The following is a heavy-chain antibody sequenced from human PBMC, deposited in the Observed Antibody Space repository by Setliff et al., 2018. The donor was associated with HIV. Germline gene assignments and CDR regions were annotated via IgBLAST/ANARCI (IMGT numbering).Heavy chain of an antibody. CDR3: ARGDTGVYYYVYPDF. Sequence: GGSLRLSCAASGFTFSNYGMHWVRQAPGKGLEWLAVIWYDGRNQNYADSVKGRFTISRDNAKNSLYLHMNGLRAEDTAVYYCARGDTGVYYYVYPDFWGQGTLVTVSS. CDR1: GFTFSNYG. V-gene: IGHV3-33*08. D-gene: IGHD3-22*01. J-gene: IGHJ4*02. CDR2: IWYDGRNQ.